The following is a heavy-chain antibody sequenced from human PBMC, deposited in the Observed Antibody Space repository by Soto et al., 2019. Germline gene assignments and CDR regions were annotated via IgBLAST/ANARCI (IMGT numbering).Heavy chain of an antibody. Sequence: SETLSLTCTVSGGSISYYYWSWIRQPPGKGLEWIGYIYYSGSTNYNPSLKGRLTMSVDTSKNQFSLKLSSVTAADTAVYYCASRRSDLFDYWGPGTLVTVSS. CDR3: ASRRSDLFDY. CDR1: GGSISYYY. V-gene: IGHV4-59*01. J-gene: IGHJ4*02. CDR2: IYYSGST.